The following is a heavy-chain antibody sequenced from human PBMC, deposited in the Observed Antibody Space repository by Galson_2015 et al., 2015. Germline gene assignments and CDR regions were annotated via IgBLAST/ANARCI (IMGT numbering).Heavy chain of an antibody. CDR3: ARGGGAMVKSPPVY. Sequence: LSCAASGFTFSRYWMSWVRQAPGTGLEWVANIKQDGSEKYYVVSVKGRITISRDNAKNSLYLQMNSLRAEDTVVYFCARGGGAMVKSPPVYWGQGTLVTVSS. CDR2: IKQDGSEK. J-gene: IGHJ4*02. CDR1: GFTFSRYW. D-gene: IGHD5-18*01. V-gene: IGHV3-7*04.